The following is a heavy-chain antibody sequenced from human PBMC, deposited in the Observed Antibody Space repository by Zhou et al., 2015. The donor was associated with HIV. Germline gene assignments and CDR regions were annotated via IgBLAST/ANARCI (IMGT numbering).Heavy chain of an antibody. CDR3: ARGGVVPAAIYYYGMDV. J-gene: IGHJ6*02. D-gene: IGHD2-2*01. V-gene: IGHV1-69*01. CDR2: IIPIFGTA. Sequence: QVQLVQSGAEVKKPGSSVKVSCKASGGTFSSYAISWVRQAPGQGLEWMGGIIPIFGTANYAQKFQGRVTITADESTSTAYMELSSLRSEDTAVYYCARGGVVPAAIYYYGMDVVGPRDHGHRLL. CDR1: GGTFSSYA.